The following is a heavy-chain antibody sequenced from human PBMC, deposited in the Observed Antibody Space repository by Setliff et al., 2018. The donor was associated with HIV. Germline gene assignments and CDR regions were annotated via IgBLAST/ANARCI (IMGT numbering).Heavy chain of an antibody. CDR1: GGSISTYY. V-gene: IGHV4-59*08. CDR2: VSYSGST. CDR3: ARHGHFYDSSSSDAFDI. J-gene: IGHJ3*02. Sequence: SETLSLTCNVSGGSISTYYWSWIRQPPGKGLKWLGYVSYSGSTNFNPSLESRLAMSVDMSKNHFSLKLRSVTAADTAVYYCARHGHFYDSSSSDAFDIWGHGTMVTVSS. D-gene: IGHD3-22*01.